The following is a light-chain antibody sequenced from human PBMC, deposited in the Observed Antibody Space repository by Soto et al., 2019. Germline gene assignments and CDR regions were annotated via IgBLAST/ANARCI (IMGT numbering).Light chain of an antibody. CDR1: QGVRSY. CDR3: HQVYTYPRT. Sequence: GDRVTITCRASQGVRSYLAWFQQRPGKAPKLLIFGASTLQNGVPARFSGGGFGTEFTLTITSLQPEDFGTYYCHQVYTYPRTFGQGTKVEIK. CDR2: GAS. V-gene: IGKV1-9*01. J-gene: IGKJ1*01.